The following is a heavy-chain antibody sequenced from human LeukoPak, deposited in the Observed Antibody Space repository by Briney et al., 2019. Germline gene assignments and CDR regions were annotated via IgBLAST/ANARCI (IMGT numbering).Heavy chain of an antibody. CDR2: IYYSGST. V-gene: IGHV4-59*12. CDR1: GGSISSYY. D-gene: IGHD2-15*01. Sequence: SETLSLTCTVSGGSISSYYWSWIRQPPGKGLEWIGYIYYSGSTNYNPSLKSRVTISVDTSKNQFSLKLSSVTAADTAVYYCARVVGSGPYYYYYGMDVWGQGTTVTVSS. CDR3: ARVVGSGPYYYYYGMDV. J-gene: IGHJ6*02.